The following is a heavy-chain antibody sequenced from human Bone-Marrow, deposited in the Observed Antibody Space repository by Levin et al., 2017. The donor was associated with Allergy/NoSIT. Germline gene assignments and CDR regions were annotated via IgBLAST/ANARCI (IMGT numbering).Heavy chain of an antibody. CDR3: ARVGECSSTSCYARCGTSPTRPTYYYYYYMDV. CDR2: IWYDGSNK. D-gene: IGHD2-2*01. V-gene: IGHV3-33*01. CDR1: GFTFSSYG. J-gene: IGHJ6*03. Sequence: GESLKISCAASGFTFSSYGMHWVRQAPGKGLEWVAVIWYDGSNKYYADSVKGRFTISRDNSKNTLYLQMNSLRAEDTAVYYCARVGECSSTSCYARCGTSPTRPTYYYYYYMDVWGKGTTVTVSS.